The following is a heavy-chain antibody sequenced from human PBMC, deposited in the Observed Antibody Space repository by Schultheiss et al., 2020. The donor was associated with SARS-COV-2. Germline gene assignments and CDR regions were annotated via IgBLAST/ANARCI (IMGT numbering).Heavy chain of an antibody. V-gene: IGHV3-74*01. J-gene: IGHJ6*02. CDR3: ARDKTVTDYGMDV. CDR2: INSDGSST. Sequence: GESLKISCAASGFTFSSYWMHWVRQAPGKGLVWVSRINSDGSSTSYADSVKGRFTISRDNAKNTLYLQMNSLRAEDTAVYYCARDKTVTDYGMDVWGQGTTVTVSS. D-gene: IGHD1-14*01. CDR1: GFTFSSYW.